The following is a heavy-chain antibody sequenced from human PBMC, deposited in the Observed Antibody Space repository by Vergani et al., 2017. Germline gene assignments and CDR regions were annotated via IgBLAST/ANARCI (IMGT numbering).Heavy chain of an antibody. CDR1: GGSISSYY. D-gene: IGHD3-22*01. Sequence: QVQLQGSGPGLVKPSETLSLTCTVSGGSISSYYWSWIRQPPGKGLEGIGYIYYSGSTNYNPTLKSRVTISVDTSKNQFSLKLSSVTAADTAVYYCARVPYYYDSSGYYGIYFDYWGQGTLVTVSS. J-gene: IGHJ4*02. CDR2: IYYSGST. CDR3: ARVPYYYDSSGYYGIYFDY. V-gene: IGHV4-59*01.